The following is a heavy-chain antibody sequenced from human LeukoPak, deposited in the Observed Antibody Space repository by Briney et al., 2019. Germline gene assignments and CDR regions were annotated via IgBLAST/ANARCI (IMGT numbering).Heavy chain of an antibody. CDR2: ISYDGSNK. CDR1: GFTFSSYA. D-gene: IGHD3-22*01. V-gene: IGHV3-30-3*01. Sequence: PGGSLRLSCAASGFTFSSYAMHWVRQAPGKGLEWVAVISYDGSNKYCADSVKGRFTISRDNSKNTLYLQMNSLRAEDTAVYYCASAKRPTMIVVVPEYYFDYWGQGTLVTVSS. CDR3: ASAKRPTMIVVVPEYYFDY. J-gene: IGHJ4*02.